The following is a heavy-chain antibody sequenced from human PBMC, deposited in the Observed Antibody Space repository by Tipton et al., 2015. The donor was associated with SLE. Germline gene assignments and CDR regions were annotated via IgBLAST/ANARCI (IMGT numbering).Heavy chain of an antibody. CDR2: VCNSVST. CDR3: ARGGLGVSYYYYMDV. CDR1: GASVSSFC. D-gene: IGHD1-26*01. V-gene: IGHV4-59*02. J-gene: IGHJ6*03. Sequence: TLSLTCTVSGASVSSFCWNWIRQSPGKGLEWIACVCNSVSTNYDPSLKSRGTISVDTSKNHFSLKLSSVTAADTAVYYCARGGLGVSYYYYMDVWGKGTTVTVSS.